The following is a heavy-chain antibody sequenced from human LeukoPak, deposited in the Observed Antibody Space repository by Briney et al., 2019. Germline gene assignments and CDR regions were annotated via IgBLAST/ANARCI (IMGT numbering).Heavy chain of an antibody. CDR2: ITSSTNYT. D-gene: IGHD1-26*01. V-gene: IGHV3-11*06. J-gene: IGHJ4*02. CDR3: ARERGAIDY. CDR1: GFTFSDSY. Sequence: GGSLRLSCVVSGFTFSDSYMSWIRQAPGKGLEWVSCITSSTNYTNYADSVKGRFSISRDNAKNSLYLQMNSLRAEDTAVYYCARERGAIDYWGQGTLVTVSS.